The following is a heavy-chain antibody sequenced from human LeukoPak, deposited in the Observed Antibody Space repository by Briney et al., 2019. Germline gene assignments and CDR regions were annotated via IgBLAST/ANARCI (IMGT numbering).Heavy chain of an antibody. Sequence: GGSLRLSCAASGFTFSSYSMNWVRQAPGKGLEWVSSISSSSSYIYYADSVNGRFTISRDNTKNSLYLQMNSLRAEDTAVYYCAREVAVAGFDYWGQGTLVTVSS. V-gene: IGHV3-21*01. CDR2: ISSSSSYI. J-gene: IGHJ4*02. CDR3: AREVAVAGFDY. CDR1: GFTFSSYS. D-gene: IGHD6-19*01.